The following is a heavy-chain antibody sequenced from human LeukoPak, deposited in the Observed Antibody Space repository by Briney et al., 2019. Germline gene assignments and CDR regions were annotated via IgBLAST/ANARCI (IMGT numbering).Heavy chain of an antibody. CDR2: ISGSGGST. D-gene: IGHD3-22*01. V-gene: IGHV3-23*01. CDR1: GLTFSNYA. J-gene: IGHJ3*02. Sequence: GGSLRLSCAASGLTFSNYAMSWVRQAPGKGLEWVSAISGSGGSTYYADSVKGRFTISRDNSKNTLYLQMNSLRAEDTAVYYCAKDVRYYYDSSGAFDIWGQGTMVTVSS. CDR3: AKDVRYYYDSSGAFDI.